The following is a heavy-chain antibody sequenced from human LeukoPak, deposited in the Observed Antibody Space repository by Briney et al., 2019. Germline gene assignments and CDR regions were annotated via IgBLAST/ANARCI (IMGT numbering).Heavy chain of an antibody. CDR1: GGSISSYY. CDR2: IYYSGST. Sequence: NPSETLSLTCTVSGGSISSYYWSWIRQPPGKGLEWIGYIYYSGSTNYNPSLKSRVTISVDTSKNQFSLKLSSVTAADTAVYYCARSSSGWTPLSFDYWGQGTLVTVSS. J-gene: IGHJ4*02. D-gene: IGHD6-19*01. V-gene: IGHV4-59*01. CDR3: ARSSSGWTPLSFDY.